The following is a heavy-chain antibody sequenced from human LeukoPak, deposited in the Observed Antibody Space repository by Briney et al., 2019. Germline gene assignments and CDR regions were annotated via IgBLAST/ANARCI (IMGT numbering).Heavy chain of an antibody. Sequence: ASVKVSCKAFGYTFTSNYMHWVRQAPGQGLEWMGWISAYNGNTNYAQKLQGRVTMTTDTSTSTAYMELRSLRSDDTAVYYCARGWELFSWFDPWGQGTLVTDSS. V-gene: IGHV1-18*04. D-gene: IGHD1-26*01. CDR2: ISAYNGNT. CDR3: ARGWELFSWFDP. J-gene: IGHJ5*02. CDR1: GYTFTSNY.